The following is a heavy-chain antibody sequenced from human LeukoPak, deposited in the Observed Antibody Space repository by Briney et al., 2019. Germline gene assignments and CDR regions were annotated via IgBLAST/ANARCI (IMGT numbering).Heavy chain of an antibody. CDR3: VKALGPYSSSPDDY. CDR1: GFTFSSYA. Sequence: PGGSLGLSCAASGFTFSSYAMSWVRQAPGKGLEWVSAISGSGGSTYYADSVKGRFTISRDNSKNTLYLQMNRLRAEDTAVYYCVKALGPYSSSPDDYWGQGTLVTVSS. CDR2: ISGSGGST. J-gene: IGHJ4*02. V-gene: IGHV3-23*01. D-gene: IGHD6-6*01.